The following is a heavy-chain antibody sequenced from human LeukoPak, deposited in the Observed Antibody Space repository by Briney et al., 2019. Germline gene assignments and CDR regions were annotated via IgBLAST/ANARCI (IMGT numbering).Heavy chain of an antibody. J-gene: IGHJ4*02. Sequence: GGSLRLYCAASGFTFSSYAMSWVRQAPGKGLEWVSAISGSGGSTYYADSVKGRFTISRDNSKNTLYLQMNSLRAEDTAVYYCAKTLSYYYDSSGYYGYYFDYWGQGTLVTVSS. CDR2: ISGSGGST. V-gene: IGHV3-23*01. CDR3: AKTLSYYYDSSGYYGYYFDY. D-gene: IGHD3-22*01. CDR1: GFTFSSYA.